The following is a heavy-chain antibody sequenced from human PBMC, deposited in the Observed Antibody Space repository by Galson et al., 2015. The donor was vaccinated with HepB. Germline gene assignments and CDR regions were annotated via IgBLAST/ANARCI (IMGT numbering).Heavy chain of an antibody. CDR3: AADFAAAGRGIGDY. Sequence: SLRLSCAASGFTFSSYWMHWVRQAPGKGLVWVSRINSDGRSTSYADSVKGRFTISRDNAKNTVYLQMNSLRAEDTAVYYCAADFAAAGRGIGDYWGQGTLVTVSS. CDR2: INSDGRST. J-gene: IGHJ4*02. V-gene: IGHV3-74*01. D-gene: IGHD6-13*01. CDR1: GFTFSSYW.